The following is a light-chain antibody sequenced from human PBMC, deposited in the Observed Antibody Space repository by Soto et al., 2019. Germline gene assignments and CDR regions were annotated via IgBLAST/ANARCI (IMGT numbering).Light chain of an antibody. V-gene: IGLV2-8*01. J-gene: IGLJ1*01. CDR3: TSYAGSNNRYV. CDR2: EIN. CDR1: SSDVGGYNC. Sequence: QSALTQPPSASGSPGQSVTISCTGTSSDVGGYNCVSWYQQQPGKAPKLIIYEINKRPSGVPDRFSGSKSGNTASLTVSGLQAEDEADYYCTSYAGSNNRYVFGTGTKLTVL.